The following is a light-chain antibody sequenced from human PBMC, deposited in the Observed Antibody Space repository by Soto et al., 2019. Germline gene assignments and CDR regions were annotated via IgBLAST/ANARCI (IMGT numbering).Light chain of an antibody. V-gene: IGKV3-15*01. Sequence: IVMTQSPATLSVSPGERVTLSCRASQSVSSNLAWYQQKPDQAPRLLIYGASTRATDIPARFSGSGSATDFTLTFSSLQSEDFAVYYCQQYYYWPTFGRGTKVDIK. CDR1: QSVSSN. CDR2: GAS. J-gene: IGKJ1*01. CDR3: QQYYYWPT.